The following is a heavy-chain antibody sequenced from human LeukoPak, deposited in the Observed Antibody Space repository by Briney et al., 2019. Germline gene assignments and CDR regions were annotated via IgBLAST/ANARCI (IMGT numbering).Heavy chain of an antibody. J-gene: IGHJ4*02. CDR1: GGSISSSNW. V-gene: IGHV4-4*02. D-gene: IGHD3-22*01. Sequence: SGTLSLTCAVSGGSISSSNWWSWVRQPPGKGLEWIGEIYHSGSTNYNPSLKSRVTISVGKSKNQFSLKLSSVTAADTAVYYCASGYDSSGYDLGYWGQGTLVTVSS. CDR2: IYHSGST. CDR3: ASGYDSSGYDLGY.